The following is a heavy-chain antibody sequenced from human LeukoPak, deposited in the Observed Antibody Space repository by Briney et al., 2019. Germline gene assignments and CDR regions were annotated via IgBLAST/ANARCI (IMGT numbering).Heavy chain of an antibody. CDR1: GLLLSSYW. CDR3: ARGGYYDSSGYRYYFDY. CDR2: INHSGST. Sequence: GSLRLSCAASGLLLSSYWMSWLREPRGKGLEWIGEINHSGSTNYNPSLKSRVTISVDTSKNQFSLKLSSVTAADTAVYYCARGGYYDSSGYRYYFDYWGQGTLVTVSS. J-gene: IGHJ4*02. D-gene: IGHD3-22*01. V-gene: IGHV4-34*01.